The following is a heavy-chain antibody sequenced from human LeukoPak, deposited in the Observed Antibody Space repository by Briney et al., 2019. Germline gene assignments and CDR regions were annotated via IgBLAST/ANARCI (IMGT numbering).Heavy chain of an antibody. CDR1: GFTFSSYW. D-gene: IGHD2-2*01. V-gene: IGHV3-7*01. CDR2: IKQDGSEK. Sequence: GGSLRLSCAASGFTFSSYWMSWVRQAPGKGLEWVANIKQDGSEKYYVDSVKGRFTISRDNAKNSLYLQMNSLRAEDTAVYYCAYCSSTSRCNWFDPWGQGTLVTASS. J-gene: IGHJ5*02. CDR3: AYCSSTSRCNWFDP.